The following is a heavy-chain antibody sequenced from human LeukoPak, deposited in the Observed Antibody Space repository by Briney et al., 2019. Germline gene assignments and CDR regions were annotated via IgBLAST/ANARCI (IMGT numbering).Heavy chain of an antibody. D-gene: IGHD3-22*01. J-gene: IGHJ4*02. CDR3: TRRGTGSYYEFDY. CDR1: GFTFGDYA. Sequence: GGSLRLSCTASGFTFGDYAMSWVRQAPGKRLEWGGFIRSKPYGGTTEYAASVRGRFTISRDDSKSIAYLQMNSLKTEDTAVYYCTRRGTGSYYEFDYWGQGTLVTVSS. V-gene: IGHV3-49*04. CDR2: IRSKPYGGTT.